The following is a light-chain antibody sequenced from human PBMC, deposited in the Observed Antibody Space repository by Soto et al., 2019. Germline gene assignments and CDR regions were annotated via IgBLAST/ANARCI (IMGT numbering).Light chain of an antibody. V-gene: IGKV3-11*01. Sequence: EIVLTQSPATLSLSPGERATLSCRASQSLSSYLAWYQQKPGQAPRLLIYDASNRATGIPARFSGSGSGTDFTLTIISLEPEDFAVYYCQQRSSWPLTFGQGTKVEIK. CDR2: DAS. J-gene: IGKJ1*01. CDR1: QSLSSY. CDR3: QQRSSWPLT.